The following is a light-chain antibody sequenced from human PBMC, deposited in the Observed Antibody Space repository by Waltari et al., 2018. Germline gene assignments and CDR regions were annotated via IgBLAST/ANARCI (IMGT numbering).Light chain of an antibody. CDR2: GTS. CDR1: QSVSSY. Sequence: VILTQSPATLSLSPGERATLSCMASQSVSSYLAWYQQKPGQAPRLLIQGTSSRATGIPDRFSGSGSGTEFTLTISSLEPEDFAVYYCQKYSSLPFTFGPGTKLDIK. CDR3: QKYSSLPFT. V-gene: IGKV3-20*01. J-gene: IGKJ3*01.